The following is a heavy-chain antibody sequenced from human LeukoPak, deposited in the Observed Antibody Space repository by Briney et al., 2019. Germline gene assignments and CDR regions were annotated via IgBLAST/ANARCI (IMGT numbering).Heavy chain of an antibody. V-gene: IGHV4-39*07. J-gene: IGHJ4*02. CDR2: IFYRGST. D-gene: IGHD3-16*02. Sequence: ASETLSLTCTVSGGSISTSNYYWGWIRQPPGKGLEWIGNIFYRGSTYYSPSLKSRVTISVDTSKNQFSLKLSSVTAADTAVCYCARGDYDYVWGSYRPDYFDYWGQGTLVTVSS. CDR1: GGSISTSNYY. CDR3: ARGDYDYVWGSYRPDYFDY.